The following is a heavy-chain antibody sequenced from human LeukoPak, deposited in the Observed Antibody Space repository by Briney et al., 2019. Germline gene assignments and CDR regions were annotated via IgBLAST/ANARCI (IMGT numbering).Heavy chain of an antibody. CDR3: AKVAGYYDSSGYYYYEGLDY. D-gene: IGHD3-22*01. V-gene: IGHV3-23*01. CDR2: ISGSGGST. Sequence: GGSLRLSCAASGFTFSSYAMSWVRQAPGKGLEWVSAISGSGGSTYYADSVKGRFTISRDNSKNTLYLQMNSLRAEDAAVYYCAKVAGYYDSSGYYYYEGLDYWGQGTLVTVSS. CDR1: GFTFSSYA. J-gene: IGHJ4*02.